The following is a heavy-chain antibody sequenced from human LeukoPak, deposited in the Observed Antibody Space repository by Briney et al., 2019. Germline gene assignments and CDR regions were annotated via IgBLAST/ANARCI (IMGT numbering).Heavy chain of an antibody. J-gene: IGHJ4*02. Sequence: SETLSLTCTVSGGSINSISYYWGWIRQPPGKGLEWIGSIYYSGSTYYNPSLKSRVIISVDTSKNQFPLKLSSVTAADTAVYYCASKSGGAVAATLIDHWGQGTLVTVSS. V-gene: IGHV4-39*01. D-gene: IGHD2-15*01. CDR3: ASKSGGAVAATLIDH. CDR1: GGSINSISYY. CDR2: IYYSGST.